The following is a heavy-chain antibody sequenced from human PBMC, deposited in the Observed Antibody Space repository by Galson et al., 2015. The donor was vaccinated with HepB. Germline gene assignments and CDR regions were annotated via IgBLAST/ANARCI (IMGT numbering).Heavy chain of an antibody. CDR2: ISYDGSNK. Sequence: SLRLSCAASGFTFSSYAMHWVRQAPGKGLEWVAVISYDGSNKYYADSVKGRFTISRDNSKNTLYLQMNSLRAEDTAVYYCARDRRLVGWELPFDYWGQGTLVTVSS. J-gene: IGHJ4*02. CDR1: GFTFSSYA. CDR3: ARDRRLVGWELPFDY. V-gene: IGHV3-30-3*01. D-gene: IGHD1-26*01.